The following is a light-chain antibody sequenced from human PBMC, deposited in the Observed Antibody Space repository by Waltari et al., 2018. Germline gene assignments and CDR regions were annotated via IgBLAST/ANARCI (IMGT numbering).Light chain of an antibody. Sequence: DIQMTQSPSSLSASVGYSVTITCRASQDIVNFLAWYQQKPGRVPKLLIYAASTTQLGVPSRFRGSGSGTDFTLTISSLQAEDVATYYCQKYNSAPPTFGQGTKVEIK. CDR3: QKYNSAPPT. CDR2: AAS. V-gene: IGKV1-27*01. CDR1: QDIVNF. J-gene: IGKJ2*01.